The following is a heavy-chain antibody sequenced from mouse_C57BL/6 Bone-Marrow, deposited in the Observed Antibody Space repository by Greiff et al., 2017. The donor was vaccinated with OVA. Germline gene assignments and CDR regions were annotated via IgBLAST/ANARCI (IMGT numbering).Heavy chain of an antibody. CDR1: GFTFSDYY. CDR3: ARRGVTFYYFDY. J-gene: IGHJ2*01. CDR2: ISNGGGST. Sequence: EVKLMESGGGLVQPGGSLKLSCAASGFTFSDYYMYWVRQTPEKRLEWVAYISNGGGSTYYPDTVKGRFTISRDNAKNTLYLQMSRLKSEDTAMYYCARRGVTFYYFDYWGQGTTLTVSS. V-gene: IGHV5-12*01. D-gene: IGHD2-2*01.